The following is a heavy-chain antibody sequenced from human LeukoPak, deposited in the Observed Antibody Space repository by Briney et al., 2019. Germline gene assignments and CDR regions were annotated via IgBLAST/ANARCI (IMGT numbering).Heavy chain of an antibody. D-gene: IGHD6-13*01. CDR1: GGSISSSSYY. CDR3: ARDFLAAAGGTNNWFDP. V-gene: IGHV4-39*07. Sequence: PSETLSLTCTVSGGSISSSSYYWGWFRQPPGKGLEWIGSIYYSGSTYYNPSLKSRVTISVDTSKNQFSLKLSSVTAADTAVYYCARDFLAAAGGTNNWFDPWGQGTLVTVSS. J-gene: IGHJ5*02. CDR2: IYYSGST.